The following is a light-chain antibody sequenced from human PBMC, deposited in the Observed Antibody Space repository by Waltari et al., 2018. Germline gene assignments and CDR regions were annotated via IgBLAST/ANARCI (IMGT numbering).Light chain of an antibody. V-gene: IGLV8-61*01. Sequence: QTVVTQEPSLSVSPGGTVTRTCALSSGLLSTTSYATGYQQTPGQAPRTLVYKANARSSGVPDRFSGSILGNTAALTITGAQADDESDYYCALYMGSGIWVFGGGTRLTVL. J-gene: IGLJ3*02. CDR1: SGLLSTTSY. CDR2: KAN. CDR3: ALYMGSGIWV.